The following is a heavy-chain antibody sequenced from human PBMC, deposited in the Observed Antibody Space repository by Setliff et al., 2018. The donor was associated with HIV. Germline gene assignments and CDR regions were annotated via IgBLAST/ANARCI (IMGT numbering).Heavy chain of an antibody. CDR1: GFTFSTYN. CDR3: ARMIDCTTALCYRWFDP. D-gene: IGHD2-8*01. V-gene: IGHV3-48*04. CDR2: ISSGSSAI. Sequence: GGSLRLSCVASGFTFSTYNMNWVRQAPGKGLEWVSYISSGSSAIYYADSVKGRFTISRDNAKNSLYLQMNSLRAEDTAVYYCARMIDCTTALCYRWFDPWGQGTLVTVSS. J-gene: IGHJ5*02.